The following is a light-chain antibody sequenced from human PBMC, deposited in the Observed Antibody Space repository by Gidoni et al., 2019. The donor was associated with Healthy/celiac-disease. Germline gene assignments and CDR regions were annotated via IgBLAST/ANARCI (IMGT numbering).Light chain of an antibody. J-gene: IGKJ1*01. CDR1: QSVLYSSNNKNY. V-gene: IGKV4-1*01. CDR2: SAS. Sequence: DIVMTQSPDSLAVSLGERATINCKSSQSVLYSSNNKNYLAWYRQKPGQPPKLLIYSASTRESGVPDRFGGSGSGTDFTLTISSLQAEDVAVYYCQQYYTTPPTWTFGQGTKVEIK. CDR3: QQYYTTPPTWT.